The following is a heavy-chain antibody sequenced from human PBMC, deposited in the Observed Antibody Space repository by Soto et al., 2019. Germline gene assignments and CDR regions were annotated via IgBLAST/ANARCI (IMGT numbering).Heavy chain of an antibody. V-gene: IGHV4-39*01. CDR3: ARHRLGGDQRGGFDP. CDR2: IFYSGST. Sequence: QLQLQESGPGLVKPTETLSLTCTLSGGSVSRSSYYWGWIRQHPGKGMEWIGTIFYSGSTYYNSSLKSRVPISVDTSKNQFSLKLSSVAAADTAMYYCARHRLGGDQRGGFDPWGQGTLVTVSS. J-gene: IGHJ5*02. CDR1: GGSVSRSSYY. D-gene: IGHD3-16*01.